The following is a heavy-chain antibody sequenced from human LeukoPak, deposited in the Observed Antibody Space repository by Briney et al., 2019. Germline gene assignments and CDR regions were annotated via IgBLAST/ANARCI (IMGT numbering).Heavy chain of an antibody. CDR3: AREGDDYSNSNVYFDY. V-gene: IGHV3-20*04. D-gene: IGHD4-11*01. CDR2: INWNGGST. J-gene: IGHJ4*02. CDR1: GFTFSSYS. Sequence: PGGSLRLSCAASGFTFSSYSMNWVRQAPGKGLEWVSGINWNGGSTGYADSVKGRFTISRDNAKNSLYLQMNSLRAEDTAVYYCAREGDDYSNSNVYFDYWGQGTLVTVSS.